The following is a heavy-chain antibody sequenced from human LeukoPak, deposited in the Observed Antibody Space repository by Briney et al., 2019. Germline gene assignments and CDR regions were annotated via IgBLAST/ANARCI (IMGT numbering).Heavy chain of an antibody. V-gene: IGHV3-11*01. CDR2: ISSSNSSI. J-gene: IGHJ4*02. Sequence: GGSLRLSCAASEFIFSDYSMSWIRQAPGKGLEWVSFISSSNSSIYYADSVKGRFTISRDNSKNTLYLQMNSLRAEDTAVYYCAKDRRVVPAAIVDYWGQGTLVTVSS. D-gene: IGHD2-2*01. CDR3: AKDRRVVPAAIVDY. CDR1: EFIFSDYS.